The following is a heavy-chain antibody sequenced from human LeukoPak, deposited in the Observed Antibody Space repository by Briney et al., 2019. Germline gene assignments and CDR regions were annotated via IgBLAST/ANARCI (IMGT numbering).Heavy chain of an antibody. J-gene: IGHJ4*02. D-gene: IGHD5-18*01. CDR2: INSDGSST. V-gene: IGHV3-74*01. CDR3: ARGGAAMAYY. Sequence: GGSLRLSCAASGFTFNSFAMNWVRQAPGKGLVWVSRINSDGSSTSYADSVKGRFTISRDNAKNTLYLQMNSLRAEDTAVYYCARGGAAMAYYWGQGTLVTVSS. CDR1: GFTFNSFA.